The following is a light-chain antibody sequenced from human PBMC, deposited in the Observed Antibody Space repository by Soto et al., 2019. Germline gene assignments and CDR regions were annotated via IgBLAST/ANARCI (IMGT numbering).Light chain of an antibody. V-gene: IGKV1-33*01. J-gene: IGKJ3*01. CDR1: QDITSY. CDR2: DAS. Sequence: DIQMTQSPSSVSASVGDRVTITCQASQDITSYLNWYQHKPGKAPKLLIYDASILEAGVPPRFSGSGSGTDFTLTISSLQPEDVATYYCQHCDYLPIFGPGTTVDFK. CDR3: QHCDYLPI.